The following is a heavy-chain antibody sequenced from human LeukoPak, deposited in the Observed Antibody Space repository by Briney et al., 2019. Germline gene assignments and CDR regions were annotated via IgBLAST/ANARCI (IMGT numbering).Heavy chain of an antibody. Sequence: GGSLRLSCAASGFTFSSYSMNWVRQAPGKGLEWVSSISSSSSYIYYADSVKGRFTISRDNAKNSLYLQMNSLRAEDTAVYYCARATGYSSSWSYYYYYYMDVWGKGTTVTVSS. CDR2: ISSSSSYI. CDR1: GFTFSSYS. V-gene: IGHV3-21*01. D-gene: IGHD6-13*01. CDR3: ARATGYSSSWSYYYYYYMDV. J-gene: IGHJ6*03.